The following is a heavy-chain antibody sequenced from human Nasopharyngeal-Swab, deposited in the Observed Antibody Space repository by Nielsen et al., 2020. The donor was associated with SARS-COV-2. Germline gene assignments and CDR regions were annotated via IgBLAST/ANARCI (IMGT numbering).Heavy chain of an antibody. CDR3: ARGHRSISMIVVVIATAHFYFDS. CDR2: INHSGTT. CDR1: GGSSSGYY. D-gene: IGHD3-22*01. Sequence: SETLSLTCAVYGGSSSGYYWSWIRQPPGKGLEWIGEINHSGTTSYNPSLKSRVTISSDTSKNQFSLKLSSVTAADTAVYYCARGHRSISMIVVVIATAHFYFDSWGRGTLVTVTS. V-gene: IGHV4-34*01. J-gene: IGHJ4*02.